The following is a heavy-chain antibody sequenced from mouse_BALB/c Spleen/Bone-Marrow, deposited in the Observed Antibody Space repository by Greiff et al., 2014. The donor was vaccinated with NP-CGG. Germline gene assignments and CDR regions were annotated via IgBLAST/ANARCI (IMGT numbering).Heavy chain of an antibody. J-gene: IGHJ1*01. Sequence: EVQLQQSGAELAKPGASVKLSCTASGFNIKDTYMHWVKQRPEQGLEWIGRIDPANCDTKYDPKFQGKATITADTSSNTAYLQLSSLTSEDTAVYYCTKPSFYYGSSYWYFDVWGAGTTVTVSS. CDR1: GFNIKDTY. CDR3: TKPSFYYGSSYWYFDV. D-gene: IGHD1-1*01. V-gene: IGHV14-3*02. CDR2: IDPANCDT.